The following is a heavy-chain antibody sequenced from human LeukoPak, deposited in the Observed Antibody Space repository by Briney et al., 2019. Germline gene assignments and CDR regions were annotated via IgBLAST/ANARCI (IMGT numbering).Heavy chain of an antibody. V-gene: IGHV3-30*02. CDR2: IRYDGSNK. Sequence: PGGSLRLSCAASGFTFSSYGMHWVRQAPGKGLEWVAFIRYDGSNKYYADSVKGRFTISRDNSKNTLYLQMNSLRAEDTAVYYCAKVEDYYYDSSGYTFDIWGQGTMVTVSS. D-gene: IGHD3-22*01. CDR3: AKVEDYYYDSSGYTFDI. J-gene: IGHJ3*02. CDR1: GFTFSSYG.